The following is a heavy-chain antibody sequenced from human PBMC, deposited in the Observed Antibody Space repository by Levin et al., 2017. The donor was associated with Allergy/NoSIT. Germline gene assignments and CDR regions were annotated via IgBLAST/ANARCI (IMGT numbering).Heavy chain of an antibody. CDR2: IYHSGST. V-gene: IGHV4-4*02. J-gene: IGHJ5*02. CDR3: ARGGGKVTMVRGVITGWFDP. D-gene: IGHD3-10*01. Sequence: SETLSLTCAVSGGSISSSNWWSWVRQPPGKGLEWIGEIYHSGSTNYNPSLKSRVTISVDKSKNQFSLKLSSVTAADTAVYYCARGGGKVTMVRGVITGWFDPWGQGTLVTVSS. CDR1: GGSISSSNW.